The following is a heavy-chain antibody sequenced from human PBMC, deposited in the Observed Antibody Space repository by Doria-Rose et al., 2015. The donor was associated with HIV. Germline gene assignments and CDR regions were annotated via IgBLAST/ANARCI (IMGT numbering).Heavy chain of an antibody. CDR1: GASVSSRGYY. J-gene: IGHJ4*02. CDR2: TYYTGTS. Sequence: QVQLQQWGPGLVKPSETLSLTCSVSGASVSSRGYYWNWIRQVPGKGLEPLGYTYYTGTSDYSPSLKSRLNMAVDTSKNQFSLKLSFVTVADTAVYYCARMGSYRELDYWGQGALVIVSA. D-gene: IGHD3-3*01. CDR3: ARMGSYRELDY. V-gene: IGHV4-31*03.